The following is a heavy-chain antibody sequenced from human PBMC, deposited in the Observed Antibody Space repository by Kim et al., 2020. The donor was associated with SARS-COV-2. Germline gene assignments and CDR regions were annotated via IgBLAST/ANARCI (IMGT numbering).Heavy chain of an antibody. V-gene: IGHV7-4-1*02. CDR3: VRWNNMGGSGWFDP. Sequence: ASVKVSCKASGYTFTNYVINWVLQAPVQGLEWMGWIDTKTGNPMYAQGFTGRFVFSLDTSVSTTYLQISSLKTEDTAVYYCVRWNNMGGSGWFDPWGQGTLVIVSS. CDR1: GYTFTNYV. D-gene: IGHD6-25*01. CDR2: IDTKTGNP. J-gene: IGHJ5*02.